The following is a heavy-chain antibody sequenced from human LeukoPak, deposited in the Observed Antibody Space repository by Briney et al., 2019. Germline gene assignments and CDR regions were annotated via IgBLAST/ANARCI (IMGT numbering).Heavy chain of an antibody. CDR3: ARVRNYYDSSGYYFYYYYYGMDV. D-gene: IGHD3-22*01. CDR2: ISAYNGNT. Sequence: ASVKVSCKASGYTFTSYGISWVRQAPGQGLERMGWISAYNGNTNYAQKLQGRVTMTTDTSTSTAYMELRSLRSEDTAVYYCARVRNYYDSSGYYFYYYYYGMDVWGQGTTVTVSS. CDR1: GYTFTSYG. V-gene: IGHV1-18*01. J-gene: IGHJ6*02.